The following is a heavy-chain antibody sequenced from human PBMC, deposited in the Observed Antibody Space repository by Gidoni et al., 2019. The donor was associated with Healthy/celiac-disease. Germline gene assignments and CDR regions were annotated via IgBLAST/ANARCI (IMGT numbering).Heavy chain of an antibody. D-gene: IGHD3-22*01. CDR1: GYTFTSYG. CDR3: ARDRYYYDSSGYYYSDY. CDR2: ISAYNGNT. J-gene: IGHJ4*02. Sequence: QVQLVQSGAEVKKPGASVKVSCKASGYTFTSYGISWVRQAPGQGLEWMGWISAYNGNTNYAQKRQGRVTMTTDTATSTAYMELRRLRSDDTAVYYCARDRYYYDSSGYYYSDYWGQGTLVTVSS. V-gene: IGHV1-18*01.